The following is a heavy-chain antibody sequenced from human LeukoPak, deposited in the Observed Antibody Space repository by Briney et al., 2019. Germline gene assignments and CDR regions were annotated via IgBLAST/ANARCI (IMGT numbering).Heavy chain of an antibody. CDR2: IIPIFGTA. J-gene: IGHJ4*02. Sequence: ASVKVSCKASGYTFTSYYMHWVRQAPGQGLEWMGGIIPIFGTANYAQKFQGRVTITADESTSTAYMELSSLRSEDTAVYYCARVGLSNYYDSSGYYFLPGDYWGQGTLVTVSS. V-gene: IGHV1-69*13. CDR3: ARVGLSNYYDSSGYYFLPGDY. D-gene: IGHD3-22*01. CDR1: GYTFTSYY.